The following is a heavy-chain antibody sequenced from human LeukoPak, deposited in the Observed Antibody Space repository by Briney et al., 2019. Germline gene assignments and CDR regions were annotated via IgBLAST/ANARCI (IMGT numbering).Heavy chain of an antibody. D-gene: IGHD3-3*01. J-gene: IGHJ3*02. Sequence: ASVKVSCKASGYIFTTYGISWVRQAPGQGLEWMGWSTAYNGDRVYAQNLQGRVTMTTDTSTSTAYMELRSLTSDDTAVYYCVRDGVGWTYPDAFDIWGQGTMVTVSS. CDR2: STAYNGDR. V-gene: IGHV1-18*01. CDR3: VRDGVGWTYPDAFDI. CDR1: GYIFTTYG.